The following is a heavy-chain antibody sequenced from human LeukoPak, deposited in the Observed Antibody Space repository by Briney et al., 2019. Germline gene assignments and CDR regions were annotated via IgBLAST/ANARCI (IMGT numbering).Heavy chain of an antibody. V-gene: IGHV3-74*01. CDR2: VKDDGSTT. Sequence: PGGTPRLSCAASGVTFSAYWMHWVRQAPGKGLVWVSRVKDDGSTTTYADSVKGRFTISRDNAKNILYLQMNSMRVEDTAVYYCARDLDWLLFDYWGQGTLVTVSS. CDR1: GVTFSAYW. CDR3: ARDLDWLLFDY. D-gene: IGHD3-9*01. J-gene: IGHJ4*02.